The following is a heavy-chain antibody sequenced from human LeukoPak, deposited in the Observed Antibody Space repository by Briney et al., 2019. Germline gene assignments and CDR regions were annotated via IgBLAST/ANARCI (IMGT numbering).Heavy chain of an antibody. Sequence: ASETLSLTWAVYGGSFSDYYWTWIRQPPGKGLEWIGEINHSGSPNNNPSLKSRVSISFDTSKNQFSLKLTSVTAADTAVYYCASRRTAMFGVIKAPIDCWGQGTLVTVSS. J-gene: IGHJ4*02. D-gene: IGHD3-3*01. CDR1: GGSFSDYY. V-gene: IGHV4-34*01. CDR2: INHSGSP. CDR3: ASRRTAMFGVIKAPIDC.